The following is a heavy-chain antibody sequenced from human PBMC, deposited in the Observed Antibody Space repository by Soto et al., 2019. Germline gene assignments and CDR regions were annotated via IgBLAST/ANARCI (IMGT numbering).Heavy chain of an antibody. CDR3: ARAVAVVAALDS. CDR1: RLTFTCKS. D-gene: IGHD3-22*01. CDR2: INAGNGNT. J-gene: IGHJ5*02. Sequence: SSKEPRLTFTCKSRWWVYQPPGKRLEGMGWINAGNGNTKYSQKFQGRVTITRDTSASTAYMELSSLRSEDTVFYYWARAVAVVAALDSWGKGTLV. V-gene: IGHV1-3*01.